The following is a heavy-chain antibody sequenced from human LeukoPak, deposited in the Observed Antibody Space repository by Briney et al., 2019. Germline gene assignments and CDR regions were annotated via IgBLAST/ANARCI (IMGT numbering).Heavy chain of an antibody. V-gene: IGHV3-7*01. Sequence: GGSLRLSCAASGFTFTTYWMAWVRQFPGKGLEWVANINQDGTEKYYVDSVKGQFTISRDNAKNSLYLQMNSLRVEDTAIYYCVKVAKYYYGSETYYFFEHWGQGTPVTASS. CDR3: VKVAKYYYGSETYYFFEH. CDR1: GFTFTTYW. CDR2: INQDGTEK. D-gene: IGHD3-10*01. J-gene: IGHJ4*02.